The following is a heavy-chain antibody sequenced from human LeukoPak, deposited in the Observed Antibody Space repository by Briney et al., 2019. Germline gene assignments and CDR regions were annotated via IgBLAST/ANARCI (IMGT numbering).Heavy chain of an antibody. CDR3: ARVGYCSSSTCRNYFDY. J-gene: IGHJ4*02. CDR1: GFTFSTYT. CDR2: ISSSGSFI. V-gene: IGHV3-21*01. Sequence: GGSLRLSCAASGFTFSTYTMTWVRQAPGKGLEWVSSISSSGSFIYNADSVKGRFTISRDNAKNSLYLQMNSLRAEDTAVYYCARVGYCSSSTCRNYFDYWGQGTLVTVSS. D-gene: IGHD2-2*01.